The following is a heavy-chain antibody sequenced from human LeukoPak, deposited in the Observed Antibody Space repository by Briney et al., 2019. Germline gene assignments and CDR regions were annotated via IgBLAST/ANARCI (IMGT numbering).Heavy chain of an antibody. CDR1: GGSISSSRYY. CDR2: IYYSGST. Sequence: PSETLSPTCTVSGGSISSSRYYWGWIRQPPGKGLEWIGSIYYSGSTYYNPSLKSRVTISVDTSKNQFSLKLSSVTAADTAVYYCARRGYCSGGSCLDYWGQGALVIVSS. CDR3: ARRGYCSGGSCLDY. J-gene: IGHJ4*02. D-gene: IGHD2-15*01. V-gene: IGHV4-39*01.